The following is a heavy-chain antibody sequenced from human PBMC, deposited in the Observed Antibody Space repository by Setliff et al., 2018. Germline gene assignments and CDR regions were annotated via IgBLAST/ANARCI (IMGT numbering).Heavy chain of an antibody. V-gene: IGHV5-51*01. Sequence: GESLKISCQAAGYDFSKYWIGWVRQMPGEGLDWMGIIFPSDSDTRYGPSFQGQVTISAAKSITTVYLQINSLKASDTAIYFCARGDTIGFGAFDIWGQGTMVTVSS. D-gene: IGHD1-26*01. CDR2: IFPSDSDT. CDR3: ARGDTIGFGAFDI. CDR1: GYDFSKYW. J-gene: IGHJ3*02.